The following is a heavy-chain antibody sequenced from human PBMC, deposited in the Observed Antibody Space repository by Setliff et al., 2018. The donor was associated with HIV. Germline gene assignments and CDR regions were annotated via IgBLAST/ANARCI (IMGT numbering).Heavy chain of an antibody. CDR3: ARGRIAAAGTLFDY. V-gene: IGHV1-2*02. CDR2: INPNIGGT. CDR1: GYTFTGYH. J-gene: IGHJ4*02. Sequence: ASVKVSCKASGYTFTGYHIHWVRQAPGQGLEWMGWINPNIGGTNSAQMFQGRVTMTRDTSISTAYMELSRLRSDDTAVYYCARGRIAAAGTLFDYWGQGTLVTVSS. D-gene: IGHD6-13*01.